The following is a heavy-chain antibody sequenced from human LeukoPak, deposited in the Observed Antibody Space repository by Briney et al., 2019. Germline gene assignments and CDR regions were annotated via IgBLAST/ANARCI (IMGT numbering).Heavy chain of an antibody. Sequence: PGGSLRLSCAASVFTFSSYSMNWVRQAPGKGLEWVSYISSSSSTIYYADSVKGRFTISRDNAKNSLYLQMNSLRDEDSAVYYSSRGAYCGGDCYFRLWFDPWGQGTLVTVSS. CDR3: SRGAYCGGDCYFRLWFDP. CDR1: VFTFSSYS. J-gene: IGHJ5*02. V-gene: IGHV3-48*02. D-gene: IGHD2-21*01. CDR2: ISSSSSTI.